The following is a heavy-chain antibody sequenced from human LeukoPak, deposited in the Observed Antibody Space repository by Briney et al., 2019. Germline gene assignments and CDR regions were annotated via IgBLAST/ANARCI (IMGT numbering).Heavy chain of an antibody. CDR2: IYSGGST. Sequence: GGSVRLSCVASGFTINNNYMNWVRQAPGRGLEWVSVIYSGGSTYYADSVKGRFTISRDNSKNTLYLQMNSLRAEDTAVYYCARSWDARLNFDYWGQGTLVTVSS. CDR1: GFTINNNY. V-gene: IGHV3-66*02. J-gene: IGHJ4*02. D-gene: IGHD1-26*01. CDR3: ARSWDARLNFDY.